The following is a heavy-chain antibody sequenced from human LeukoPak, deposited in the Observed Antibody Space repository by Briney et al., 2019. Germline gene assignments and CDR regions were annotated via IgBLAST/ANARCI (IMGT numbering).Heavy chain of an antibody. J-gene: IGHJ4*02. CDR2: ISYDGSNK. D-gene: IGHD3-22*01. Sequence: PGGSLRLSCAASGFTFSSYGMHWVRQAPGKGLEWVAVISYDGSNKYYADSVKGRFTISRDNSKNTLYLQMNSLRPEDTAVYYCARGEGYYYDSSGYYFFDYWGQGTLVTVSS. CDR1: GFTFSSYG. V-gene: IGHV3-30*03. CDR3: ARGEGYYYDSSGYYFFDY.